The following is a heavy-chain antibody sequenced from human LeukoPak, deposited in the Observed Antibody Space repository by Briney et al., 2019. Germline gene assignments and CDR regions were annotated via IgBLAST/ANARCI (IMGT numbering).Heavy chain of an antibody. CDR2: MKPNSGNT. J-gene: IGHJ6*03. CDR1: GYTFTSYE. D-gene: IGHD2-2*01. CDR3: ARSCGQLPDYYYYYMDV. Sequence: PGASVKVSCKASGYTFTSYEINWVRQATGQGLEWMGWMKPNSGNTGYAQKFQGRVTMTRNTSISTAYMELSSLRSEDTAVYYCARSCGQLPDYYYYYMDVWGKGTTVTVSS. V-gene: IGHV1-8*01.